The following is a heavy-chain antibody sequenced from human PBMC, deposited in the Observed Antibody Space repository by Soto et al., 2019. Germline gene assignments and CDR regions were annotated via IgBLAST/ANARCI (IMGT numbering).Heavy chain of an antibody. CDR2: ISSSGSTI. CDR1: GFTFSDYY. CDR3: ARDQYCISTSPKARYYGMDV. Sequence: PGGSLRLSCAASGFTFSDYYMSWIRQAPGKGLEWVLYISSSGSTIYYADSVKGRFTISRDNAKNSLYLQMNSLRAEDTAVYYCARDQYCISTSPKARYYGMDVWGQGTTVTVSS. V-gene: IGHV3-11*01. D-gene: IGHD2-2*01. J-gene: IGHJ6*02.